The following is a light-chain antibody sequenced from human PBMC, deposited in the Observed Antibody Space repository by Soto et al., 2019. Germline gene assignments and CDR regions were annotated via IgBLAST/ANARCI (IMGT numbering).Light chain of an antibody. V-gene: IGKV3-11*01. CDR3: QQRINWPPLT. CDR2: DAS. J-gene: IGKJ4*01. Sequence: EIVLTQSPATLSLSPGERATLSCRASQSVSSYLAWYQQKPGQAPRLLIYDASNRATGIPARFSGSGSGTDFTLTISSLEPEDFAVYYCQQRINWPPLTFGGGTQVEIK. CDR1: QSVSSY.